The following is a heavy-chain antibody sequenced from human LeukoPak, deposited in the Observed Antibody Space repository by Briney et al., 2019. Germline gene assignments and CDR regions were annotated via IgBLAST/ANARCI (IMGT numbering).Heavy chain of an antibody. V-gene: IGHV4-38-2*02. D-gene: IGHD4-17*01. J-gene: IGHJ4*02. CDR3: ARERDYGDYEGPFDY. Sequence: SETLSLTCTVSGYSISSGYYWGWIRQPPGKGLEWIGSIYHSGSTYYNPSLKSRVTISVDTSKNQFSLKLSSVTSADTAVYYCARERDYGDYEGPFDYWGQGTLVTVSS. CDR1: GYSISSGYY. CDR2: IYHSGST.